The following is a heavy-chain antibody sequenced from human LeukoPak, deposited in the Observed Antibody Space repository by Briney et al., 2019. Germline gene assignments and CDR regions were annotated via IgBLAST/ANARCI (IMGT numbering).Heavy chain of an antibody. V-gene: IGHV4-39*01. Sequence: SETLSLTCNVSSGSISSSNYYWGWIRQPPGKGLEWIGSIYYSGSTYSNPSLKSRVTMAVDPSKNQFSLKLSSVTAADTAVYYCARGDKYTSSWYPRGDYYYYMDVWGKGTTVTVSS. J-gene: IGHJ6*03. CDR2: IYYSGST. CDR3: ARGDKYTSSWYPRGDYYYYMDV. CDR1: SGSISSSNYY. D-gene: IGHD6-13*01.